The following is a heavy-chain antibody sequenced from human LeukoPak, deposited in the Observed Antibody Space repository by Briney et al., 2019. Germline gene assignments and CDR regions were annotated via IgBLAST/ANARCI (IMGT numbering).Heavy chain of an antibody. CDR2: IKSKTDGGTR. Sequence: GSLRLSCAASGFTFSSYWMHWVRQAPGKGLEWVGRIKSKTDGGTRDYAAPVKGRFIISRDESKNTLYLQMNSLKTEDTAVYYCTTDVVVNPSNFDYWGQGTLVTVSS. CDR1: GFTFSSYW. V-gene: IGHV3-15*01. J-gene: IGHJ4*02. D-gene: IGHD2-15*01. CDR3: TTDVVVNPSNFDY.